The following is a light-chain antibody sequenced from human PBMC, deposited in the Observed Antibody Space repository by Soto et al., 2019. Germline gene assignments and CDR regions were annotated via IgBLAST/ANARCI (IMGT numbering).Light chain of an antibody. CDR2: SAY. CDR3: VLYLGSGIGV. V-gene: IGLV8-61*01. Sequence: QTVVTQEPSFSVSPGGTVTLTCGLSSGSVSASYGPSWYQQTPGQAPRRLIYSAYTRSSGVPDRFSGSILGNKAALTITGAQADDESDYYCVLYLGSGIGVFGGGTQLTVL. CDR1: SGSVSASYG. J-gene: IGLJ3*02.